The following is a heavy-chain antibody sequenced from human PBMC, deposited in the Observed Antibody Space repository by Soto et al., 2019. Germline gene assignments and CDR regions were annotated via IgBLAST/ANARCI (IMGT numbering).Heavy chain of an antibody. CDR3: ARVCFLELLPRADTLVRGGFDP. Sequence: PSETLSLTCTVSGGSISSGGYYWSWIRQHPGKGLEWIGYIYYSGSTYYNPSLKSRVTISVDTSKNQFSLKLSSVTAADTAVYYCARVCFLELLPRADTLVRGGFDPWGQGTLVTVSS. CDR2: IYYSGST. CDR1: GGSISSGGYY. D-gene: IGHD3-3*01. V-gene: IGHV4-31*03. J-gene: IGHJ5*02.